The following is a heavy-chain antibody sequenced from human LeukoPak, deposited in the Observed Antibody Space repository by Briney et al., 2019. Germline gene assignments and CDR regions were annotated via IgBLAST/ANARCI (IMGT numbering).Heavy chain of an antibody. V-gene: IGHV1-69*02. J-gene: IGHJ4*02. D-gene: IGHD6-19*01. Sequence: GASVKVSCKASGDTFSDYTFSWVRQAPGQGLEWMGRIMPFLDVANYAQKFQGRVTITADKSTSTAYMELSSLRSEDTAVYYCARNTPSSGWYDYWGQGTLVTVSS. CDR1: GDTFSDYT. CDR2: IMPFLDVA. CDR3: ARNTPSSGWYDY.